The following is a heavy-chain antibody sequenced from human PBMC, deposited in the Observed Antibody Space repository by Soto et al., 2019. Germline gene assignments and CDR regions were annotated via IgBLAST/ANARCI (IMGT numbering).Heavy chain of an antibody. CDR3: ARDRAYYDILTGLGGYYGMDV. Sequence: GSLRLSCAASGFTVSSNYMSWVRQAPGKGLEWVSVIYSGGSTYYADSVKGRFTISRDNSKNTLYLQMNSLRAEDTAVYYCARDRAYYDILTGLGGYYGMDVWGQGTTVTVSS. J-gene: IGHJ6*02. V-gene: IGHV3-53*01. CDR2: IYSGGST. D-gene: IGHD3-9*01. CDR1: GFTVSSNY.